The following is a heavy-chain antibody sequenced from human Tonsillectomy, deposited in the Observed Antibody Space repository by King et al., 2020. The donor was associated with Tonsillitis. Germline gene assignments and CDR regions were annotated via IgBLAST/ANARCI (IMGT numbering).Heavy chain of an antibody. Sequence: VQLQESGPGLVKPSETLSLTCTVSGVSVRSYFWSWIRQPAGKGLEWIGRVYSSGSATYNPSLKSRVTMSVDTSRNQFSLILTSVTAADAAVYFCARDEVVPAGSNYYYMDVWGEGTTVTVSS. J-gene: IGHJ6*03. V-gene: IGHV4-4*07. CDR3: ARDEVVPAGSNYYYMDV. D-gene: IGHD2-2*01. CDR1: GVSVRSYF. CDR2: VYSSGSA.